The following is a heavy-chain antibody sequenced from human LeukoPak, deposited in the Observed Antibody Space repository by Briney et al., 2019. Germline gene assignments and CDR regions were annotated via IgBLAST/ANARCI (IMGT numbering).Heavy chain of an antibody. D-gene: IGHD1-26*01. CDR1: GYTLTELS. CDR2: INSSGGST. V-gene: IGHV1-46*01. J-gene: IGHJ3*02. CDR3: ARGGLVGAIYDAFDI. Sequence: ASVKVSCKVSGYTLTELSMHWVRQAPGQGLEWMGIINSSGGSTSCAQKFQGRVTMTRDTSMSTVYMELSSLRSEDTAVYYCARGGLVGAIYDAFDIWGQGTMVTVSS.